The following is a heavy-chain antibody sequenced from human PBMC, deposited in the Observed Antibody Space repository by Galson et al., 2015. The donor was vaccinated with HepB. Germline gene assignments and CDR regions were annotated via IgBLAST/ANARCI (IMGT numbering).Heavy chain of an antibody. CDR1: GFTFSSYA. Sequence: SLRLSCAASGFTFSSYAMYWVRQAPGKGLEWVAVISYDGSNKYYADSVKGRFTISRDNSKNTLYLQMNSLRAEDTAVYYCAKDLHMITFGGSAFDIWGQGTMVTVSS. V-gene: IGHV3-30*04. CDR2: ISYDGSNK. CDR3: AKDLHMITFGGSAFDI. D-gene: IGHD3-16*01. J-gene: IGHJ3*02.